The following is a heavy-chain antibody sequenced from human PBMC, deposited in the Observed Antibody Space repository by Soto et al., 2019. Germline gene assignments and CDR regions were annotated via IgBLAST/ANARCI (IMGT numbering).Heavy chain of an antibody. V-gene: IGHV4-39*01. Sequence: SETLSLTCPVSGGSIYRSGYYWGWIRQPPGRVLEWIGNIDYNGVTYSNPSLKSRVTISRDTSKNQFSLKLTSVTAADTALYYCGKVLVGATGHTDSDSWGPGTLVTVSS. D-gene: IGHD2-15*01. CDR3: GKVLVGATGHTDSDS. CDR2: IDYNGVT. CDR1: GGSIYRSGYY. J-gene: IGHJ4*02.